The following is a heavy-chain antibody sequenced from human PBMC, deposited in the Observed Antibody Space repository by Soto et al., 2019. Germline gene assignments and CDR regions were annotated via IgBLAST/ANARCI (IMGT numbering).Heavy chain of an antibody. CDR2: IWYDGSKK. CDR3: ARDASYYSLRSGYYPSRNGMDV. CDR1: GFTFSSFG. J-gene: IGHJ6*02. D-gene: IGHD3-3*01. V-gene: IGHV3-33*01. Sequence: QVQVVESGGGVVQPGRSLRLSCAASGFTFSSFGMHWVRQAPGKGLEWVSPIWYDGSKKSYGDSVKGRFTISRDNSRNTVYLKMNSLRADDTAVYYSARDASYYSLRSGYYPSRNGMDVWGQGTTVTVSS.